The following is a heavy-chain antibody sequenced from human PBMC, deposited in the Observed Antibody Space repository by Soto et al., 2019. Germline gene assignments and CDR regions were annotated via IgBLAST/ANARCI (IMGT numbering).Heavy chain of an antibody. J-gene: IGHJ4*02. Sequence: QVLLQQWGAGLLKPSETLSLTCAVYGGSFSAYYWSWIRQPPGKGLEWIGEINHSGSTNYNPSLXRXLXXPVDTSQHQVSLKRSSVTAADTAVYYCARTSRFEYWGPGTLVTVSS. CDR2: INHSGST. V-gene: IGHV4-34*01. CDR3: ARTSRFEY. CDR1: GGSFSAYY. D-gene: IGHD6-6*01.